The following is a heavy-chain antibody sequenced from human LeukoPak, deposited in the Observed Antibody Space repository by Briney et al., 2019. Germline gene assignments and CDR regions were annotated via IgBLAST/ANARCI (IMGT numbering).Heavy chain of an antibody. J-gene: IGHJ6*02. CDR3: ARDRDDFWSGYSYGMDV. D-gene: IGHD3-3*01. CDR2: IYTSGST. V-gene: IGHV4-4*07. CDR1: GGSISSYY. Sequence: SETLSFTCTVSGGSISSYYWSWIRQPAGKGLEWIGRIYTSGSTNYNPSLKSRVTMSVDTSKNQFSLKLSSVTAADTAVYYCARDRDDFWSGYSYGMDVWGQGTTVTVSS.